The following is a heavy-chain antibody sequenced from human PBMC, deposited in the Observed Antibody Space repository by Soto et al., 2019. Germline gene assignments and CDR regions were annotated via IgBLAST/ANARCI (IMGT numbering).Heavy chain of an antibody. Sequence: GGSLRLSCAASGFTFRSFTMNWVRQAPGKGLEWVSTISSNSACIYYTDALRGRFTISRDNAKNSLHLQMNSLRAEDTAVYYCTRDASRDSSARGWFDPWGPGTRVTVSS. CDR1: GFTFRSFT. CDR3: TRDASRDSSARGWFDP. J-gene: IGHJ5*02. V-gene: IGHV3-21*01. CDR2: ISSNSACI. D-gene: IGHD6-13*01.